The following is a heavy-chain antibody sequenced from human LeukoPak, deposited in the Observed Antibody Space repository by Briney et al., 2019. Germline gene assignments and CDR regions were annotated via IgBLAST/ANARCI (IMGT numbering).Heavy chain of an antibody. CDR3: ASGITTWDWFDA. J-gene: IGHJ5*02. CDR2: ISGYNGNT. D-gene: IGHD4-11*01. CDR1: GYTFTTYG. V-gene: IGHV1-18*01. Sequence: GASVKVSCKASGYTFTTYGVTWVRQAPGQGLEWMGWISGYNGNTNYAQNIQGRVTMTTDTSTSTAYMELRSPRSDETAVYYCASGITTWDWFDAWGQGTLVTVSS.